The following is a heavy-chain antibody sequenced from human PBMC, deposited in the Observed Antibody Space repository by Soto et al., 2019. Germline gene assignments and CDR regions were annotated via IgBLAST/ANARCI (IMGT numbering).Heavy chain of an antibody. D-gene: IGHD2-2*01. Sequence: TLALTCTVSGASLSSSSYYWGWIRPPPGTGLEWIGSIYYSGSSHYNPSLKSRVTISLDTSKNKFSLKLSSVTAADTAVYYCARHPATKYLENWSEHWGKGNMVTVSS. CDR1: GASLSSSSYY. CDR3: ARHPATKYLENWSEH. V-gene: IGHV4-39*01. CDR2: IYYSGSS. J-gene: IGHJ5*02.